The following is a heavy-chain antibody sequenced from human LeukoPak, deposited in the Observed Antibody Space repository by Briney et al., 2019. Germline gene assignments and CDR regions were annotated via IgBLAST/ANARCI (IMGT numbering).Heavy chain of an antibody. Sequence: PRGTLRLSRAASGFTFSSYDMSRVRQAPGKGLEWVSAISGSGGSTYYADSVKGRFTISRDNSKNTLYLQMNSLRAEDTAVYYCAKERITMILVFIPSDAFDIWRQGTMVTVSS. CDR3: AKERITMILVFIPSDAFDI. V-gene: IGHV3-23*01. CDR1: GFTFSSYD. D-gene: IGHD3-22*01. CDR2: ISGSGGST. J-gene: IGHJ3*02.